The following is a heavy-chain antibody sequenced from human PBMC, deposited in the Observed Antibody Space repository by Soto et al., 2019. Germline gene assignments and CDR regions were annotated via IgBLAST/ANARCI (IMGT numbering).Heavy chain of an antibody. Sequence: ASVKVSCKTSGYTFTTFGISWVRQAPGQGLEWMGWINTNKGNTDYAQKFQGRVTMTTDTSTSTAYMELGSLRSEDTAVYYCARDTALYSSSWYVVWGQGTLVTVAS. CDR1: GYTFTTFG. CDR2: INTNKGNT. J-gene: IGHJ4*02. D-gene: IGHD6-13*01. V-gene: IGHV1-18*01. CDR3: ARDTALYSSSWYVV.